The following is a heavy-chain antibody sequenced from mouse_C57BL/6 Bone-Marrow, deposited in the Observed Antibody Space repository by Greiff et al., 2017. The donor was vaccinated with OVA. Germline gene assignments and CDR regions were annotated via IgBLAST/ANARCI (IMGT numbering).Heavy chain of an antibody. Sequence: DVMLVESGGDLVKPGGSLKLSCAASGFTFSSYGMSWVRQTPDKRLEWVATISSGGSYTYYPDSVKGRFTISRDNAKNTLYLQMSSLKSEDTAMYYCARQSSYYFDYWGQGTTLTVSS. CDR1: GFTFSSYG. CDR3: ARQSSYYFDY. CDR2: ISSGGSYT. J-gene: IGHJ2*01. V-gene: IGHV5-6*02.